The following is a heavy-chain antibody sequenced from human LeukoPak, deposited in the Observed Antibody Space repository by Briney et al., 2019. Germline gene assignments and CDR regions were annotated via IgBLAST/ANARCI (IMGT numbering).Heavy chain of an antibody. V-gene: IGHV1-18*01. Sequence: ASVKVSFKASGYTFTSYGISWVRQAPGQGLEWMGWISAYNGNTNYAQKLQGRVTMTTDTSTSTAYMELRSLRSDDTAVYYCVRDGGYYYDSSGYPDYWGQGTLVTVSS. CDR2: ISAYNGNT. D-gene: IGHD3-22*01. CDR1: GYTFTSYG. CDR3: VRDGGYYYDSSGYPDY. J-gene: IGHJ4*02.